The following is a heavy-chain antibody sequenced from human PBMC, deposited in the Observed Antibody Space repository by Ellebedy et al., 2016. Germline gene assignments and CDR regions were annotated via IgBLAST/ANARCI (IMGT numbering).Heavy chain of an antibody. CDR3: TTEHPRGKEGWRLAVS. J-gene: IGHJ4*02. CDR2: IKSKSDGGTT. CDR1: GFTFSDAW. Sequence: GESLKISXAASGFTFSDAWMSWVRQAPGKGLEWVGRIKSKSDGGTTDFPTPVKGRFTISRDDSENTLYLQMNSLKTEDTAVYYCTTEHPRGKEGWRLAVSWGQGTLVTVSS. D-gene: IGHD3-16*01. V-gene: IGHV3-15*01.